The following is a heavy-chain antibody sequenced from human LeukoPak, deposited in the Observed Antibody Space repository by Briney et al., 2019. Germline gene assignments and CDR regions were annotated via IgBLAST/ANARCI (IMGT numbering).Heavy chain of an antibody. CDR1: GFTVSSNY. Sequence: PGGSLRLSCAASGFTVSSNYMSWVRQAPGKGLEWVSVIYSGGSTYYADSVKGRFTISRDNSKNTLYLQMNSLRAEDTAVYYCARVQDGYKLLWFDPWGQGTLVTVSS. J-gene: IGHJ5*02. V-gene: IGHV3-66*02. CDR3: ARVQDGYKLLWFDP. CDR2: IYSGGST. D-gene: IGHD5-24*01.